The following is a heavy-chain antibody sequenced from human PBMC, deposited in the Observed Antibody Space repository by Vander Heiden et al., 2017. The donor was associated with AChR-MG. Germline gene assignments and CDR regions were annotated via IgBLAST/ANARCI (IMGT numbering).Heavy chain of an antibody. D-gene: IGHD3-16*01. V-gene: IGHV3-73*02. CDR3: TRFGGGDPNSRTDY. CDR2: IRSKANSYAT. Sequence: EVQLVESGGGLVQPGGSLKLSRAASGFTFSGSAMHWVRQASGKGLEWVGRIRSKANSYATAYAASVKGRFTISRDDSKNTAYLQMNSLKTEDTAVYYCTRFGGGDPNSRTDYWGQGTLVTVSS. J-gene: IGHJ4*02. CDR1: GFTFSGSA.